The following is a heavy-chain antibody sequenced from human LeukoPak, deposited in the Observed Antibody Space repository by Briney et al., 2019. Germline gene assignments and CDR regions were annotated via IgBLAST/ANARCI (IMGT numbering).Heavy chain of an antibody. D-gene: IGHD3-9*01. CDR1: GLTFSSYD. CDR2: IGGSGGST. V-gene: IGHV3-23*01. CDR3: AKDLLYDILTGYYRNWFDP. Sequence: GGSLRLSCAASGLTFSSYDMRWVRQAPGKGLEWVSTIGGSGGSTYYADSVKGRFTISRDNSKNTLYLQMNSLRAEDTAVYYCAKDLLYDILTGYYRNWFDPWGQGTLVTVSS. J-gene: IGHJ5*02.